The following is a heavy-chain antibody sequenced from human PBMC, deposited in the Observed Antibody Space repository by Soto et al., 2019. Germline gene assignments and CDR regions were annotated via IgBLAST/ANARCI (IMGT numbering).Heavy chain of an antibody. Sequence: GGSLRLSCPASGFTFNMSWMHWVRQVAGKGLVWVSRITDDGTFTDYADSVKGRVTISRDNARDTLYLQMNDLSDEDTGLYFCTTGPCATAAGTGDHWGPGTQVTVSS. D-gene: IGHD6-13*01. V-gene: IGHV3-74*01. CDR2: ITDDGTFT. CDR1: GFTFNMSW. J-gene: IGHJ4*02. CDR3: TTGPCATAAGTGDH.